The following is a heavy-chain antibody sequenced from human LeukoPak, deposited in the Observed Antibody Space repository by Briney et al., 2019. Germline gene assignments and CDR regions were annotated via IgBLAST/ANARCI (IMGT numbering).Heavy chain of an antibody. Sequence: GRSLRLSCAASGFTFSSYGMHWVRQAPGKGLEWVAVIWYDGSNKYYADSVKGRFTISRDNSKNTLYLQMNSLRAEDTAVYYCANGGVYYYGSGKFDYWGQGTWSPSPQ. CDR3: ANGGVYYYGSGKFDY. V-gene: IGHV3-33*06. D-gene: IGHD3-10*01. CDR1: GFTFSSYG. J-gene: IGHJ4*02. CDR2: IWYDGSNK.